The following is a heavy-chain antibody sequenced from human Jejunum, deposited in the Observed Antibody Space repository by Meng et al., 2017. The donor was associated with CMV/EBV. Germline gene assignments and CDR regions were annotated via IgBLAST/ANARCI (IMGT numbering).Heavy chain of an antibody. D-gene: IGHD2-2*02. CDR3: AKAFQLLYDAFDI. J-gene: IGHJ3*02. Sequence: SAFTFDDYAMHWVRQDPGKGLEWVSSISWNGGSIGYADSVKGRFTISRDNAKNSLFLQMNSLRPEDTALYYCAKAFQLLYDAFDIWGQGTMVTVSS. V-gene: IGHV3-9*01. CDR2: ISWNGGSI. CDR1: AFTFDDYA.